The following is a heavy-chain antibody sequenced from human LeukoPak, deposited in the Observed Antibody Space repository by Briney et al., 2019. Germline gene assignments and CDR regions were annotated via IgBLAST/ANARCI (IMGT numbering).Heavy chain of an antibody. D-gene: IGHD5-12*01. J-gene: IGHJ4*02. Sequence: PGGSLRLSCTASGFTSSSYGMNWVRQAPGKGLEWLSYIASGGSTIYYADSVKGRFTISRDNAKNSHYLQMNSLRDEDTAVYYCARAGYGGYKLDFWGQGALVTVSS. CDR3: ARAGYGGYKLDF. CDR2: IASGGSTI. V-gene: IGHV3-48*02. CDR1: GFTSSSYG.